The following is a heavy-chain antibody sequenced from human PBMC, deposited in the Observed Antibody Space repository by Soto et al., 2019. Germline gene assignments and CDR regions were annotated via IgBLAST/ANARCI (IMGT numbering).Heavy chain of an antibody. CDR2: ISGSGGST. V-gene: IGHV3-23*01. J-gene: IGHJ2*01. CDR1: GFTFSSYA. D-gene: IGHD2-15*01. Sequence: EVQLLESGGGLVQPGGSLRLSCAASGFTFSSYAMSWVRQAPGKGLEWVSAISGSGGSTYYADSVKGGFTISRDNSKNTLYLQMNSLRAEDTAVYYCAKDVGPSKQLRYFDLWGRGTLVTVSS. CDR3: AKDVGPSKQLRYFDL.